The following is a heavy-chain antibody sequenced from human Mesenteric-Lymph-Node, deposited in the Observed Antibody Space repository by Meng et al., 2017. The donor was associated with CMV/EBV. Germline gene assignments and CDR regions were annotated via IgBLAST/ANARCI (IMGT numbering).Heavy chain of an antibody. CDR1: GFSFNAYG. CDR2: IRYDGSNK. J-gene: IGHJ3*02. CDR3: AKGVYMGDAFDI. V-gene: IGHV3-30*02. D-gene: IGHD3-10*01. Sequence: GGSLRLSCAASGFSFNAYGMHWVRQAPGKGLQWVAFIRYDGSNKYYADSVKGRFTISRDNSKNTLYLLMNSLRAEDTAVYYCAKGVYMGDAFDIWGQGTMVTVSS.